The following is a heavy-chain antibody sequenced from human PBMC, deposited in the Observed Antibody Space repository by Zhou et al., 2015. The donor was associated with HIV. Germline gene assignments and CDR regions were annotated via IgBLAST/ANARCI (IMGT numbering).Heavy chain of an antibody. J-gene: IGHJ6*03. CDR1: GGTFSSYA. CDR2: IIPIFGTA. V-gene: IGHV1-69*01. D-gene: IGHD2-2*01. CDR3: ARDFGQALVPAAKDYYYYYMDV. Sequence: QVQLVQSGAEVKKPGSSVKVSCKASGGTFSSYAISWVRQAPGQGLEWMGGIIPIFGTANYAQKFQGRVTITADESTSTAYMELSSLRSEDTAVYYCARDFGQALVPAAKDYYYYYMDVWGKGTTVTVSS.